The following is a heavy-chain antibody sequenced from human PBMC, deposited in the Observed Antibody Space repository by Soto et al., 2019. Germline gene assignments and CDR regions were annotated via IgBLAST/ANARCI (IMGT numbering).Heavy chain of an antibody. CDR2: ISSYNGNT. CDR1: GYTFTSYG. Sequence: ASVKVSCKASGYTFTSYGISWVRQAPGQGLEWMGWISSYNGNTNYAQKVQGRVTLTTDTSTSTTYMELRSLRSDDTAVYYCARGPRYCSTTTCFSGVTWFDPWGQGTLVTVSS. J-gene: IGHJ5*02. V-gene: IGHV1-18*04. CDR3: ARGPRYCSTTTCFSGVTWFDP. D-gene: IGHD2-2*01.